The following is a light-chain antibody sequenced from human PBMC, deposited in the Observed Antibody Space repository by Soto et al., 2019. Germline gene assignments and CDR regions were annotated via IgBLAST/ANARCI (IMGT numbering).Light chain of an antibody. V-gene: IGLV2-14*01. Sequence: QSALTQPASVSGSPGQSITISCTGTTSDVGGYNYVSWYQHHPGQAPKLIIYEVSNRPSGVSNRFSASKSGNTASLTISGLQSEDEADYYCCSYVDTDTWVFGGGTKLTVL. CDR1: TSDVGGYNY. CDR3: CSYVDTDTWV. J-gene: IGLJ3*02. CDR2: EVS.